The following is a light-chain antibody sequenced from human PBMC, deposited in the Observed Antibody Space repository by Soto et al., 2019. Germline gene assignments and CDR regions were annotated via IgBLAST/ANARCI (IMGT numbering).Light chain of an antibody. CDR1: PSVSSN. CDR2: GAS. J-gene: IGKJ1*01. Sequence: EIVMTQSPATLSVSPGERATLSCRASPSVSSNLAWYQQKPGQAPRLLIYGASSRATGIPDRFSGSGSGTDFTLTIRRLEPEDFAVYYCQQYSSSRTFGQGTKVDIK. V-gene: IGKV3-20*01. CDR3: QQYSSSRT.